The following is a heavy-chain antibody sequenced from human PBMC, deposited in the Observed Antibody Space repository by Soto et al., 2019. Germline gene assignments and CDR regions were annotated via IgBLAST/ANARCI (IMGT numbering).Heavy chain of an antibody. CDR3: VKFRGRAYHYYYMDV. Sequence: DVQLLESGGGLVQRGGSLRLSCAASEFTFSTYGMTWVRQAPGKGLEWVSYGGSGGSTYYADSVKGRFTISRDNSKNTLYLQMNSLRAEDTAVYYCVKFRGRAYHYYYMDVWGNGTTVTVSS. J-gene: IGHJ6*03. V-gene: IGHV3-23*01. D-gene: IGHD3-16*01. CDR2: GGSGGST. CDR1: EFTFSTYG.